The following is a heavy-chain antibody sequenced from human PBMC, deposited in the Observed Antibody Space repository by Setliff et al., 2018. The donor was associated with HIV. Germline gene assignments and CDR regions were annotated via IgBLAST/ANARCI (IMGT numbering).Heavy chain of an antibody. J-gene: IGHJ4*02. CDR1: GFTFSSYA. V-gene: IGHV3-23*01. CDR2: IGGSTGST. CDR3: AKDPRAAVATICDY. D-gene: IGHD5-12*01. Sequence: GGSLRLSCAASGFTFSSYAMSWVRQAPGKGLEWVSAIGGSTGSTYYADSVKGRFTISTDNSKNTLYLQMNSLRPGDTAVYYCAKDPRAAVATICDYWGQGTLVTVSS.